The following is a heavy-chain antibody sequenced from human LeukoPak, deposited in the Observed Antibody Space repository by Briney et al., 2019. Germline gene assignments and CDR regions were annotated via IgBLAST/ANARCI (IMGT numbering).Heavy chain of an antibody. V-gene: IGHV1-3*01. D-gene: IGHD3-22*01. CDR1: GGTFTSYA. CDR2: INAGNGNT. Sequence: ASVKVSCKASGGTFTSYAISWVRQAPGQRLEWMGWINAGNGNTKYSQKFQGRVTITRYTSASTAYMELSSLRSEDTAVYYCARAPTDRYYYDSSGYYNGPYYYYGMDVWGQGTTVTVSS. J-gene: IGHJ6*02. CDR3: ARAPTDRYYYDSSGYYNGPYYYYGMDV.